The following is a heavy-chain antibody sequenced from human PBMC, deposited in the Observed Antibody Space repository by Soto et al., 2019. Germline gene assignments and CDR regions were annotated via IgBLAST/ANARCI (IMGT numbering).Heavy chain of an antibody. J-gene: IGHJ6*02. CDR2: IYSGGST. CDR1: GFTVSSNY. D-gene: IGHD3-10*01. CDR3: ARYFGSGSYQDYYYYGMDG. V-gene: IGHV3-53*01. Sequence: PVGSLRLSCAASGFTVSSNYMSWVRQAPGKGLEWVSVIYSGGSTYYADSVKGRFTISRDNSKNTLYLQMNSLRTEDTAVYYCARYFGSGSYQDYYYYGMDGWGQGTTVTVSS.